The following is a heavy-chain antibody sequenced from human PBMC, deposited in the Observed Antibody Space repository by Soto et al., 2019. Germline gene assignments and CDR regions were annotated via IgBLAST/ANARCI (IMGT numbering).Heavy chain of an antibody. CDR1: GFSLRNARMG. D-gene: IGHD3-22*01. CDR2: ILSSDEK. Sequence: QVTLKESGPVLVKPTETLTLTCTVSGFSLRNARMGVSWIRQPPGKGLEWLAHILSSDEKSYNTSLKGSLTLSKDTSKSQVVLVMTDMDPVDTATYFCARMLAVNYYYYYVDVWGEGTTVTVSS. V-gene: IGHV2-26*01. J-gene: IGHJ6*03. CDR3: ARMLAVNYYYYYVDV.